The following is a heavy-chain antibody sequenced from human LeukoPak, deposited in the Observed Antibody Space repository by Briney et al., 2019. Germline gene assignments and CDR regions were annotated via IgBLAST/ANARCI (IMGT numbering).Heavy chain of an antibody. CDR2: INTDGSST. Sequence: GGSPRLSCAASGFTFSSYAMHWVRQVPGKGLMWVSHINTDGSSTTYADSVRGRFTISRDNAKNTLYLQMNSLRAEDTAVYYCARDRGYSIDYWGQGTLVTVSS. CDR3: ARDRGYSIDY. CDR1: GFTFSSYA. D-gene: IGHD5-18*01. V-gene: IGHV3-74*01. J-gene: IGHJ4*02.